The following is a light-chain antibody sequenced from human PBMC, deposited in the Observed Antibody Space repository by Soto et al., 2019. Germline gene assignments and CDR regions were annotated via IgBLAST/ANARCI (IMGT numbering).Light chain of an antibody. Sequence: QTVVTQEPSLTVSPGGTVTLTCASSTGAVTSRHYPYWFQQKPGQVSRALIYDTSNKHSWTPARFSGSLLGGIPALNLSGAQPEDEADYYCSLSYSGVRVFGGGTKVTVL. V-gene: IGLV7-46*01. J-gene: IGLJ3*02. CDR2: DTS. CDR3: SLSYSGVRV. CDR1: TGAVTSRHY.